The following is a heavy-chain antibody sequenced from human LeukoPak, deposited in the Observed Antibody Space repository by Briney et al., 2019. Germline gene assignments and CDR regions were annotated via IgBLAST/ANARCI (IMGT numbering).Heavy chain of an antibody. CDR1: GFTFSSYA. CDR2: ISGSGGST. D-gene: IGHD2-2*01. J-gene: IGHJ4*02. V-gene: IGHV3-23*01. CDR3: AKAARRYIVVVPAAVDY. Sequence: GGSLRLSCAASGFTFSSYAMSWVRQAPGKGLEWVSAISGSGGSTYYADSVKGRFTISRDNSKNTLYLQMNSLRAEDTAVYYCAKAARRYIVVVPAAVDYWGQGTLVTVSS.